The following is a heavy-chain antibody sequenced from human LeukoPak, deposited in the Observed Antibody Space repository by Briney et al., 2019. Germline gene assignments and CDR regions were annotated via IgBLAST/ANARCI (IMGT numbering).Heavy chain of an antibody. CDR3: ARLGDYYDSSGSDAFDI. CDR1: NYTFTRYT. Sequence: ASVKVSCKASNYTFTRYTINWVRQAPGQGLEWMGSVSPYSGHANYALKFLGRVTMTTETSTSTASLRLLSLGSDDTAVYYCARLGDYYDSSGSDAFDIWGQGTMVTVSS. D-gene: IGHD3-22*01. J-gene: IGHJ3*02. CDR2: VSPYSGHA. V-gene: IGHV1-18*01.